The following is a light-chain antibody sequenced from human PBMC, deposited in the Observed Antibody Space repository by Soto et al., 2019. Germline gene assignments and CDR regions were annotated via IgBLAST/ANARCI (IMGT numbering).Light chain of an antibody. J-gene: IGKJ4*01. CDR3: QQYGRLPLS. CDR1: QSLSNSF. CDR2: GAS. V-gene: IGKV3-20*01. Sequence: EILLTQSPGTLSLSPGDRATLSCRASQSLSNSFLAWYQQRPGQTPRLLISGASIRATDIPDRFSGSGSGTDFTLTISRLEPEDFAVYFCQQYGRLPLSFGGGTKMDIK.